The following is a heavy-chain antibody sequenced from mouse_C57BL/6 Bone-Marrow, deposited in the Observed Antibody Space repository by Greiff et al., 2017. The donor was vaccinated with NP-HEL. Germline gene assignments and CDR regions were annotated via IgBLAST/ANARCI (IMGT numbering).Heavy chain of an antibody. Sequence: VQLQQSGAELVKPGASVKLSCTASGFNITDYYMHWVKQRTEQGLEWIGRIDPEDGETKYAPKFQGKATITADTSSNTAYLQLSSLTSEDTAVYYCARSIITTVVASWYFDVWGTGTTVTVSS. J-gene: IGHJ1*03. CDR1: GFNITDYY. CDR2: IDPEDGET. V-gene: IGHV14-2*01. D-gene: IGHD1-1*01. CDR3: ARSIITTVVASWYFDV.